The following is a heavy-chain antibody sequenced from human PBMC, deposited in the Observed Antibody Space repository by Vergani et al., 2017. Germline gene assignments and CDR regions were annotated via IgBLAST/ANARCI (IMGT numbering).Heavy chain of an antibody. V-gene: IGHV4-38-2*01. Sequence: QVQLQESGPGLVKPSETLSLTCAVSGYSISSGYYWGWIRQPPGKGLEWIGSIYHSGSTYYNPSLKSRVTISVDTSKNQFSLKLSSVTAADPAVYYCARHLRQQPNDYWGQGTLVTVSS. CDR1: GYSISSGYY. D-gene: IGHD6-13*01. CDR3: ARHLRQQPNDY. J-gene: IGHJ4*02. CDR2: IYHSGST.